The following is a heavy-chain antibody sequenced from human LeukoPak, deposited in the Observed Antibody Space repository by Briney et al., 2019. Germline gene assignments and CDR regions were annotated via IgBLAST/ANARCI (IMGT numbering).Heavy chain of an antibody. CDR1: GXXFSXVW. Sequence: GGSLRLSCAASGXXFSXVWXXWVXXAPXXGLDWVGRIKSIRTDGTTXYAAPVKGRFTIXRDDSKNTLYLQMNSLTSEDTGVXXCTXTAYSDSAGRYWGQGTLVTVSS. D-gene: IGHD3-9*01. CDR3: TXTAYSDSAGRY. V-gene: IGHV3-15*01. CDR2: IKSIRTDGTT. J-gene: IGHJ4*02.